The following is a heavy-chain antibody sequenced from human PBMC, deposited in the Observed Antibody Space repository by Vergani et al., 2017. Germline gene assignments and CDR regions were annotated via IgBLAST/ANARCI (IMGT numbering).Heavy chain of an antibody. J-gene: IGHJ5*02. Sequence: EVQLLESGGGLVQPGGSLRLSCAASGFTFSSYAMSWVRQAPGKGLEWVSAISGSGGSTYYADSVKGRFTISRDNSKNTLYLQMNSLRAEDTAVYYCARAAHTTKYCSSTSCPKGFDPWGQGTLVTVSS. CDR3: ARAAHTTKYCSSTSCPKGFDP. V-gene: IGHV3-23*01. D-gene: IGHD2-2*01. CDR2: ISGSGGST. CDR1: GFTFSSYA.